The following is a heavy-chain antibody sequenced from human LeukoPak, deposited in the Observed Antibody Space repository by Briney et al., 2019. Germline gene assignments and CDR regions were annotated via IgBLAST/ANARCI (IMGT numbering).Heavy chain of an antibody. Sequence: GGSLRLSCAASGFTFSTYWMSWVRQAPGKGLEWVANKKQDGSEKHYGDSVRGRFTISRDNAKNSLYLQINSLRVEDTALYFSARITYDSSCYHFYFMAVWNKGTTVTVSS. CDR1: GFTFSTYW. CDR2: KKQDGSEK. D-gene: IGHD3-22*01. CDR3: ARITYDSSCYHFYFMAV. V-gene: IGHV3-7*01. J-gene: IGHJ6*03.